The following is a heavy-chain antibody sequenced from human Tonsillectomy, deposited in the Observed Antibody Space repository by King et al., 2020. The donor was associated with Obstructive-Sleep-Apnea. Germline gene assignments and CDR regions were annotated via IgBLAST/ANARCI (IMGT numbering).Heavy chain of an antibody. V-gene: IGHV3-11*01. D-gene: IGHD3-9*01. Sequence: VQLVESGGGLVKPGGSLRLSCAASGFTFSDHNMNWIRPAPGKGREGVSYIINSGSTIYYAYSLKGRFTVSRDNAKNSLFLQMNSLRAEDTAVYYCARDILTGYYQFDYWGQGTLVTVSS. CDR3: ARDILTGYYQFDY. CDR2: IINSGSTI. J-gene: IGHJ4*02. CDR1: GFTFSDHN.